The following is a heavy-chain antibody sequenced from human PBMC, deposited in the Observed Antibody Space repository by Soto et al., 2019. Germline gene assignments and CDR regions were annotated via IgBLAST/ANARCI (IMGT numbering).Heavy chain of an antibody. CDR3: AKLPGDAFDI. J-gene: IGHJ3*02. CDR1: GFTFSSYC. CDR2: ISYDGSNK. Sequence: TGGSLRLSCAASGFTFSSYCMHWVRQAPGKGLEWVAVISYDGSNKYYADSVKGRFTISRDNSKNTLYLQMNSLRAEDTAVYYCAKLPGDAFDIWGQGTMVTVSS. V-gene: IGHV3-30*18.